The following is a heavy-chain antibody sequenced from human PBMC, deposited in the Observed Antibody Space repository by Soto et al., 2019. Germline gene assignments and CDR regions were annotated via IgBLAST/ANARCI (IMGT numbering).Heavy chain of an antibody. D-gene: IGHD4-17*01. CDR1: GGSISSGGYY. J-gene: IGHJ5*02. Sequence: SETLSLTCTVSGGSISSGGYYWSWIRQHPGKGLEWIGYIYYSGSTYYNPSLKSRVTISVDTSKNQFSLKLSSVTAADTAVYYCAKRGGYGDYRWFDPWGQGTLVTVSS. CDR3: AKRGGYGDYRWFDP. CDR2: IYYSGST. V-gene: IGHV4-31*03.